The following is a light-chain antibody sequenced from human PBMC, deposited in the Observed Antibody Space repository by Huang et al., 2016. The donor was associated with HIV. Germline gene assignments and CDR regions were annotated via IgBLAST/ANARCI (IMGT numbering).Light chain of an antibody. J-gene: IGKJ3*01. CDR3: QQYYSTPPA. V-gene: IGKV4-1*01. CDR1: QSVLYSSNNKNY. CDR2: WAS. Sequence: DIVMTQSPDYLAVSLGERATINCKSSQSVLYSSNNKNYLAWYQQKLGQPPKLLIYWASTRESGVPDRFSGSGAGTDFTLTISRLQAEDVAVYYCQQYYSTPPAFGPGTKVDIK.